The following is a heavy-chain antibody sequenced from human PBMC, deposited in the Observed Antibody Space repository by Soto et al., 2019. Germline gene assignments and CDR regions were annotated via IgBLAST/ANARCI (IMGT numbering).Heavy chain of an antibody. V-gene: IGHV1-69*13. D-gene: IGHD2-15*01. Sequence: SVKVSCKASGGTFSSYAISWVRQAPGQGLEWMGGIIPIFGTANYAQKFQGRVTITADESTSTAYMELSSLRSEDTAVYYCARAPPAYCSGGSCYSYYYYYGMDGWGQ. CDR3: ARAPPAYCSGGSCYSYYYYYGMDG. J-gene: IGHJ6*02. CDR2: IIPIFGTA. CDR1: GGTFSSYA.